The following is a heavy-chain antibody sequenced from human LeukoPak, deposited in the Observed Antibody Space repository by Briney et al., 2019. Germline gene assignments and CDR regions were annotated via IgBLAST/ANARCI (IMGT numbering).Heavy chain of an antibody. Sequence: SVKVSCKASGYTFTGYYMHWVRQAPGQGLEWMGGIIPIFGTANYAQKFQGRVTITADESTSTAYMELSSLRSEDTAVYYCVRGSGWPYYYMDVWGKGTTVTVSS. J-gene: IGHJ6*03. CDR1: GYTFTGYY. V-gene: IGHV1-69*13. CDR3: VRGSGWPYYYMDV. D-gene: IGHD6-19*01. CDR2: IIPIFGTA.